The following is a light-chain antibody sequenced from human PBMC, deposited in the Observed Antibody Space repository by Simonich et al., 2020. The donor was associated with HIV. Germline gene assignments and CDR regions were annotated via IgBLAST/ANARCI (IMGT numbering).Light chain of an antibody. CDR1: SGYRDYK. CDR2: VGTGGSGG. Sequence: QPVLTQPPSASASLGASVTLTCTLSSGYRDYKVDGYQQRPGKGPRFVMRVGTGGSGGAKGVGIPDRFSVLGSGLNRYLTIKNIQEEDESDYHCGADHGSGSNFVWVFGGGTKLTVL. J-gene: IGLJ3*02. V-gene: IGLV9-49*01. CDR3: GADHGSGSNFVWV.